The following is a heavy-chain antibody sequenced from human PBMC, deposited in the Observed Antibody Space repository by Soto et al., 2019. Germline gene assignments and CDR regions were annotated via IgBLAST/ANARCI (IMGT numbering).Heavy chain of an antibody. CDR2: IHYSGTT. Sequence: SETLSLTCTVSGTSISSYYWSWIRQPPGKGLEWIANIHYSGTTNYNPSLASRVTLSVGTSKNQFSLKMTSVTAADRAMYFCARYNSYAIDYWGRGTLVTVSS. V-gene: IGHV4-59*01. D-gene: IGHD2-8*01. CDR1: GTSISSYY. J-gene: IGHJ4*02. CDR3: ARYNSYAIDY.